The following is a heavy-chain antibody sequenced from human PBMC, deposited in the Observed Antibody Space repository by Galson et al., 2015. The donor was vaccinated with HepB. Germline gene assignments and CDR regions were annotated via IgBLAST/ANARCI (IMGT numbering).Heavy chain of an antibody. V-gene: IGHV1-2*02. CDR1: GYTFTGYY. CDR2: INPNSGGT. J-gene: IGHJ4*02. Sequence: SVKVSCKASGYTFTGYYMHWVRQAPGQGLEWMGWINPNSGGTNYAQKFQGRVTMTRATSISTAYMELSRLRSDDTAVYYCAREAIFGVVMWYWGQGTLVTVSS. CDR3: AREAIFGVVMWY. D-gene: IGHD3-3*01.